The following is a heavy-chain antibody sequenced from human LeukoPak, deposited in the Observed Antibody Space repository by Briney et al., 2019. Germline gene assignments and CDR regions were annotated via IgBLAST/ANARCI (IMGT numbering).Heavy chain of an antibody. CDR3: TSHPSYSSSWSTDY. Sequence: GGSLRLSCAASEFTFSSYGMHWVRQASGKGLEWVGRIRSKANSYATAYAASVKGRFTISRDDSKNTAYLQMNSLKTEDTAVYYCTSHPSYSSSWSTDYWGQGTLVTVSS. CDR2: IRSKANSYAT. CDR1: EFTFSSYG. D-gene: IGHD6-13*01. J-gene: IGHJ4*02. V-gene: IGHV3-73*01.